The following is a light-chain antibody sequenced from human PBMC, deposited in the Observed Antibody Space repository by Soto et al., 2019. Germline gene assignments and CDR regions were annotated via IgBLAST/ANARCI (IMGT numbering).Light chain of an antibody. CDR1: QSISSW. CDR3: QQTYSNTIT. J-gene: IGKJ5*01. V-gene: IGKV1-5*01. CDR2: DAS. Sequence: DIHMTQSPSTLSASVGHIFTITCRASQSISSWLAWYQQKPGKAPKLLLYDASTLQSGVPSRFSGSGSGTDFTLTISSLQPEDFATYFCQQTYSNTITFGQGTRLEIK.